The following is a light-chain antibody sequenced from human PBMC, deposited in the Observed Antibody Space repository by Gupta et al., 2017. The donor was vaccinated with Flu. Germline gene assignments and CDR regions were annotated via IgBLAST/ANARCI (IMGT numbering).Light chain of an antibody. Sequence: PPSLSASVGDRLTITCRASQSISSYLNWYQQKPGKAPKLLIYAASSLQSGVPSRFSGSGSGTDFTLTISSLQPEDFATYYCQQSYTTPRTFGQGTKVEIK. J-gene: IGKJ1*01. CDR2: AAS. CDR3: QQSYTTPRT. CDR1: QSISSY. V-gene: IGKV1-39*01.